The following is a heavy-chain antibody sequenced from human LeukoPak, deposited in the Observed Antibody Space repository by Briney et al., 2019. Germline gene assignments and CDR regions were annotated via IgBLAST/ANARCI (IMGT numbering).Heavy chain of an antibody. J-gene: IGHJ3*02. D-gene: IGHD2-2*01. CDR2: IYSGGST. V-gene: IGHV3-53*01. Sequence: GGSLRLSCAASGFTVSSNYMSWVRQAPGKGLEWFSVIYSGGSTYYADSVKGRFTISRDNSKDTLYLQMNSLRAEDTAVYYCAARYCSSTSCSSGGGDAFDIWGQGTMVTVSS. CDR1: GFTVSSNY. CDR3: AARYCSSTSCSSGGGDAFDI.